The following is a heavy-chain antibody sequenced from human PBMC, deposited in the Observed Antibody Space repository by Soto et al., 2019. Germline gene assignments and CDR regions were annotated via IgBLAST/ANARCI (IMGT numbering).Heavy chain of an antibody. Sequence: QVQLMQSGVQVKRPESSLKVSCVASGGTFGTYGISWVRQAPGQWLEWMGGIMPCFGTSNYAHKFQGRVSMTADTSRRPAYMDLSSLRPDDTAVYYCAARVVVTPVFASDYWGQGSLVIVSS. J-gene: IGHJ4*02. D-gene: IGHD4-4*01. CDR1: GGTFGTYG. CDR3: AARVVVTPVFASDY. CDR2: IMPCFGTS. V-gene: IGHV1-69*14.